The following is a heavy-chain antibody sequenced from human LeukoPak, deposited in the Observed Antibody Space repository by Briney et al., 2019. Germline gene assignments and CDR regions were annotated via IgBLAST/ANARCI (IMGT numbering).Heavy chain of an antibody. D-gene: IGHD1-26*01. J-gene: IGHJ1*01. CDR2: IIPIFGTA. Sequence: GASVKVSCKASGGTFSSYAISWVRQAPGQGLEWMGGIIPIFGTANYAQKFQGRVTMTRDTSTSTVYMELSSLRSEDTAVYYCARDAVGASSAEYFQHWGQGTLVTVSS. CDR3: ARDAVGASSAEYFQH. CDR1: GGTFSSYA. V-gene: IGHV1-69*05.